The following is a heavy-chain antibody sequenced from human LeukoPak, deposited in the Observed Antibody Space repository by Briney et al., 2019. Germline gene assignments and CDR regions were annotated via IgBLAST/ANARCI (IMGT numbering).Heavy chain of an antibody. Sequence: MASETLSLTCTVSGGSISSYYWSWIRQPPGKGLEWIGYIYYSGSTNYNPSLKSRVTISVDTSKNQFSLKLSSVTAADTAVYYCARRVASNYHYYGMDVWGQGTTVTVSS. CDR1: GGSISSYY. D-gene: IGHD3-3*01. J-gene: IGHJ6*02. CDR2: IYYSGST. CDR3: ARRVASNYHYYGMDV. V-gene: IGHV4-59*08.